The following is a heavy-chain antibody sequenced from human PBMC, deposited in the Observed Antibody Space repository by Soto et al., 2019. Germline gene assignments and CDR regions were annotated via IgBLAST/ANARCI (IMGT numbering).Heavy chain of an antibody. CDR1: GFTFSSYA. Sequence: WSLRLSCAASGFTFSSYAMSWVRQAPGKGLEWVSAISGSGGSTYYADSVKGRFTISRDNSKNTLYLQMNSLRAEDTAVYYCAKDIGVTMVRRVTHLGFDPWGQGTLVTFSS. CDR2: ISGSGGST. V-gene: IGHV3-23*01. J-gene: IGHJ5*02. D-gene: IGHD3-10*01. CDR3: AKDIGVTMVRRVTHLGFDP.